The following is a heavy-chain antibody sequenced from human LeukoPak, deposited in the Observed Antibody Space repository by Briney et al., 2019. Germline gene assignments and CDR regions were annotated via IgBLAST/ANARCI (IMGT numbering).Heavy chain of an antibody. CDR2: IYTRGST. J-gene: IGHJ3*02. D-gene: IGHD2-15*01. Sequence: SETLSLTCTASGGSINNYYWSWIRQPAGKGLEWIGRIYTRGSTNYTPSHKSRVTRSVDTSKDQFSLKLSSVTAADTAVYYCARGRYCSADICPWGDAFDIWGQGTMVSVSS. CDR3: ARGRYCSADICPWGDAFDI. CDR1: GGSINNYY. V-gene: IGHV4-4*07.